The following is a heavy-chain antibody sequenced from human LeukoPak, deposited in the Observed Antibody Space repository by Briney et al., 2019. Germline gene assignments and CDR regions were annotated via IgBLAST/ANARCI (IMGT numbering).Heavy chain of an antibody. Sequence: ASVNVSCKASGYTFTSYYMHWVRRAPGQGLEWMGIINPSGGSTSYAQKFQGRVTMTRDTSTSTVYMELSSLRSEDTAVYYCAIQVVVAATWSSPFDYWGQGTLVTVSS. CDR3: AIQVVVAATWSSPFDY. V-gene: IGHV1-46*01. D-gene: IGHD2-15*01. J-gene: IGHJ4*02. CDR2: INPSGGST. CDR1: GYTFTSYY.